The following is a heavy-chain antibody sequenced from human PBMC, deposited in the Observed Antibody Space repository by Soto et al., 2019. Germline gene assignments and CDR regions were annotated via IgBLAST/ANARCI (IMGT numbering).Heavy chain of an antibody. D-gene: IGHD3-9*01. CDR2: IYYSGST. V-gene: IGHV4-4*02. CDR3: ARLPHYDILTGYTLDAFDI. Sequence: SETLSLTCAVSGGSINSRYWWSWVRQSPGKGLEWIGEIYYSGSTNYNPSLKSRVTISVDTSKNQFSLKLSSVTAADTAVYYCARLPHYDILTGYTLDAFDIWGQGTMVTVSS. CDR1: GGSINSRYW. J-gene: IGHJ3*02.